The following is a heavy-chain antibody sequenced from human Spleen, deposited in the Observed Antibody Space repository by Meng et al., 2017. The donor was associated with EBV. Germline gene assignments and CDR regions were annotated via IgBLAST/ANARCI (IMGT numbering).Heavy chain of an antibody. CDR1: GFIFSSYW. CDR3: ASARTAMVRT. Sequence: EGQMVGAGGGLVHPGGPLSISCDAFGFIFSSYWMYWVRQAQGKGLVCVSRINSDGSSTIYTDSVKGRFTISRDNAKNTLYLQMNSLRADDTAVYYCASARTAMVRTWGQGTLVTVSS. CDR2: INSDGSST. J-gene: IGHJ5*02. V-gene: IGHV3-74*01. D-gene: IGHD5-18*01.